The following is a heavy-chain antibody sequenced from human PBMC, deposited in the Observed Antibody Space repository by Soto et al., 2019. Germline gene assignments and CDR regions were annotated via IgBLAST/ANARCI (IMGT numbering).Heavy chain of an antibody. CDR2: IFSNDEK. CDR3: ARIYCSGGSCYSFWFDP. CDR1: GFSLSNARMG. V-gene: IGHV2-26*01. Sequence: QVTLKESGPVLVKPTETLTLTCTVSGFSLSNARMGVSWIRQPPGKALEWLAHIFSNDEKSYSTSLKSRLTISKDTSKSQVVLTMSNMDPVDTATYDCARIYCSGGSCYSFWFDPWGQGTLVTVSS. D-gene: IGHD2-15*01. J-gene: IGHJ5*02.